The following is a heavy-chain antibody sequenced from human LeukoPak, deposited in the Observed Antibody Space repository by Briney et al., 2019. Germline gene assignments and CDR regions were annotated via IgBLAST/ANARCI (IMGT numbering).Heavy chain of an antibody. V-gene: IGHV3-33*01. J-gene: IGHJ6*04. Sequence: PGRSLRLSCAASGFTFSSHGMHWVRQAPGKGLEWVAVIWYDGSNKYYADSVKGRFTISRDNSKNTLYLQMNSLRAEDTAVYYCARDPDRDGMDVWGKGTTVTVSS. CDR2: IWYDGSNK. CDR3: ARDPDRDGMDV. CDR1: GFTFSSHG.